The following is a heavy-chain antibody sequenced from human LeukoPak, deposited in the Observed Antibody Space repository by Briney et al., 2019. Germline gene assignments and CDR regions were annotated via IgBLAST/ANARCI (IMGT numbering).Heavy chain of an antibody. J-gene: IGHJ4*02. V-gene: IGHV1-69*04. CDR3: ARDRRFGDLPLFDF. D-gene: IGHD3-10*01. Sequence: SVKVSCKASGGTFSSYAISWVRQAPGQGLEWMGRIIPILGIANYAQKFQGRVTITADKSTSTAYMELSSLRSEDTAVYYCARDRRFGDLPLFDFWGQGTLVTVSS. CDR2: IIPILGIA. CDR1: GGTFSSYA.